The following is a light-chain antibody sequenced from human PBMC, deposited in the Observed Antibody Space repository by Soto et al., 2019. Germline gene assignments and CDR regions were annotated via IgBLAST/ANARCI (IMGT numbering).Light chain of an antibody. CDR1: ESVAKF. Sequence: EIVLTQSPATLSLSPGERATLSCRASESVAKFLAWYQQKPGQAPRLLIYDTSNRAAGVPARFTGSGSGTDFTLTISSLEPEDFAVYYCHHYGSSPPYTFGQGTKLDIK. V-gene: IGKV3-11*01. CDR3: HHYGSSPPYT. CDR2: DTS. J-gene: IGKJ2*01.